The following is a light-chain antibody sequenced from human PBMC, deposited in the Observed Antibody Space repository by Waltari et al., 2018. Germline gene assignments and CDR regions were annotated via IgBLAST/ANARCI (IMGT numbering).Light chain of an antibody. J-gene: IGKJ3*01. CDR1: QAISDW. CDR2: RAS. Sequence: DIQMTQSPSSLSASVGDRVTITCRASQAISDWLAWYQQKPGQAPKLLIYRASTLETGVPSRVSGSGSGTDFTLTISSLQPEDIATYYCQHHDDSPFTFGPGTILEIK. V-gene: IGKV1-33*01. CDR3: QHHDDSPFT.